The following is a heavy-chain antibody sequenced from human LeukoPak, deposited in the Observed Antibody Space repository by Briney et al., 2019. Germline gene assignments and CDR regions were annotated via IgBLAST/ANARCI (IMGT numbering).Heavy chain of an antibody. Sequence: KPSETLSLTCTVSGGSISSGDYYWSWIRQPPGKGLEWIGYIYYSGSTNYNPSLKSRVTISVDTSKNQFFLKLSSVTAADTAVYYCARVWTAAGTEAGDYWGQGTLVTVSS. CDR3: ARVWTAAGTEAGDY. CDR2: IYYSGST. J-gene: IGHJ4*02. V-gene: IGHV4-30-4*01. CDR1: GGSISSGDYY. D-gene: IGHD6-13*01.